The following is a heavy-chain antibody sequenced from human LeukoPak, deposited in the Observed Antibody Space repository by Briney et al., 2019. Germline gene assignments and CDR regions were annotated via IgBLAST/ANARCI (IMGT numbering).Heavy chain of an antibody. CDR3: ARTPRGYCSGGSCQDY. Sequence: NPSETLSLTCTVSGGSMSSYYWSWIRQPAGKGLEWIGRIYTSGSTNYNPSLKSRVTMSVDTSKNQFSLKLSSVTAADTAVYYCARTPRGYCSGGSCQDYWGQGTLVTVSS. J-gene: IGHJ4*02. D-gene: IGHD2-15*01. CDR2: IYTSGST. V-gene: IGHV4-4*07. CDR1: GGSMSSYY.